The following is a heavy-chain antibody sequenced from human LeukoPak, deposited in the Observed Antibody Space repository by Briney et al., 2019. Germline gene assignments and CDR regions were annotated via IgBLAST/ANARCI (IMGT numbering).Heavy chain of an antibody. CDR3: ARGRCSSTSCFSNYYYYMDV. Sequence: PGGSLRLSCAASGFTFSTYWMNWVRQAPGKGLEWVANIKQDGSEDYYVDSVKGRFTISRDNAKNSLYLQMNSLRAEDTSVYYCARGRCSSTSCFSNYYYYMDVWGKGTTVTVSS. V-gene: IGHV3-7*01. J-gene: IGHJ6*03. CDR2: IKQDGSED. CDR1: GFTFSTYW. D-gene: IGHD2-2*01.